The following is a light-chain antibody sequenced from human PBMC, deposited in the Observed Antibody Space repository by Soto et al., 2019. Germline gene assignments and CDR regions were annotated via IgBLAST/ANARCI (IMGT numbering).Light chain of an antibody. J-gene: IGLJ1*01. V-gene: IGLV1-40*01. CDR3: QCYDTSLSGGAV. CDR1: SSNIGAGFD. Sequence: QSALTQSPSVSGAPGQSVSISCTGTSSNIGAGFDVHWYQQVPATAPKLLIYGNNNRPSGVPDRFSGSKSGTSASLAITGLQAEDEAAYYCQCYDTSLSGGAVFGTGTKVTVL. CDR2: GNN.